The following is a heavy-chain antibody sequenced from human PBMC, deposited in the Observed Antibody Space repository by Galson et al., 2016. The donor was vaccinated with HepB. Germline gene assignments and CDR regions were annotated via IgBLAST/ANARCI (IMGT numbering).Heavy chain of an antibody. CDR2: IGPGSGDT. Sequence: SVKVSCKASGYSFTGYFLNWVRQAPGQGLEWMGWIGPGSGDTKYAQKFQGRVTITRDRSISTVTMELNRLRSDDTAVDYCARSTGFGIRIDYWGQGTQVTVSS. D-gene: IGHD3-10*01. CDR3: ARSTGFGIRIDY. V-gene: IGHV1-2*02. J-gene: IGHJ4*02. CDR1: GYSFTGYF.